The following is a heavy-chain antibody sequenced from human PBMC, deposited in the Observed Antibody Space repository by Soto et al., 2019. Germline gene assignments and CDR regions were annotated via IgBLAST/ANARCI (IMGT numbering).Heavy chain of an antibody. J-gene: IGHJ4*02. CDR1: GGSISYYH. CDR3: ARARFGEVLLFDY. CDR2: IYSSGST. D-gene: IGHD3-10*02. V-gene: IGHV4-4*07. Sequence: SETLSLTCTVSGGSISYYHWSWIRQPAGKGLEWIGRIYSSGSTNYNPSLKSRVTMSVDTSKNQFSLKLNSVTAADTAVYYCARARFGEVLLFDYWGQGTLVTVSS.